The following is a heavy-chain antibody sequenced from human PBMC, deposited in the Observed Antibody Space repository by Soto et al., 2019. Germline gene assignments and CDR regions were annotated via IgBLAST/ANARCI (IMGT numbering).Heavy chain of an antibody. CDR2: INAGNGNT. V-gene: IGHV1-3*01. D-gene: IGHD6-6*01. CDR3: ARIAARPRGFDY. Sequence: ASVKVSCKASGYTFTRYAMHWVRQAPGQRLEWMGWINAGNGNTKYSQKFQGRVTITRDTSASTAYMELSSLRSEDTAVYYCARIAARPRGFDYWRQGTLVAVS. J-gene: IGHJ4*02. CDR1: GYTFTRYA.